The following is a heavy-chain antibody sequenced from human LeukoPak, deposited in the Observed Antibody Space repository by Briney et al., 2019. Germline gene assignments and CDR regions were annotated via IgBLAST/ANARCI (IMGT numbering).Heavy chain of an antibody. D-gene: IGHD2-2*01. Sequence: SETLSLTCAVSGGSISSDGYFWSWIRQPPGKGLEWIGYIYHSGSTYYNPSLKSRVTISIDRSKNQFSLKVSSLTAADTAVYYCARGGSYQLLSDAFDIWGQGTMVTVSS. V-gene: IGHV4-30-2*01. J-gene: IGHJ3*02. CDR3: ARGGSYQLLSDAFDI. CDR2: IYHSGST. CDR1: GGSISSDGYF.